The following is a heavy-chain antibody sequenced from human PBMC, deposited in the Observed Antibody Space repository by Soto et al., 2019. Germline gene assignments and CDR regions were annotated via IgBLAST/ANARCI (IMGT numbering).Heavy chain of an antibody. CDR3: ARHTIAHLFDY. CDR1: GGSISSSSYY. J-gene: IGHJ4*02. CDR2: IYYSGST. Sequence: NPSETLSLTCTVSGGSISSSSYYWGWIRQPPGKGLEWIGSIYYSGSTYYNPSLKSRVTISVDTSKNQFSLKLSSVTAADTAVYYCARHTIAHLFDYWGQGTLVT. D-gene: IGHD1-1*01. V-gene: IGHV4-39*01.